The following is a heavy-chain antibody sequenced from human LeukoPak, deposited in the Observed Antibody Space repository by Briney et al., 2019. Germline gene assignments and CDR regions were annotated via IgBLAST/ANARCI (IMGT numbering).Heavy chain of an antibody. CDR3: VRGFRGYSFVY. CDR1: GFTVSNNY. V-gene: IGHV3-53*01. Sequence: PGGSLRLSCAASGFTVSNNYMTWVRQAPGKGLEWVSLISTGGSPYYTDSVKGRFTISRDNSKNTLFLQMNSLRAEDTAVYYCVRGFRGYSFVYWGQGTLVTVSS. CDR2: ISTGGSP. J-gene: IGHJ4*02.